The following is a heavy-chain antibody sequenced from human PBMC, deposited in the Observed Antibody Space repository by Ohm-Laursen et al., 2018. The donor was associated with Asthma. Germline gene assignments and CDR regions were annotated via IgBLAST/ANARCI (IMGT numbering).Heavy chain of an antibody. Sequence: SLRLSCTASGFTFSSYAMHWVRQAPGKGLEWVAVISYDGSNKYYADSVKGRFTISRDNSKNTLYLQMNSLSVEDTAIYYCATHSAYEGDYYYGMDVWGQGTTVTVSS. CDR1: GFTFSSYA. V-gene: IGHV3-30*14. J-gene: IGHJ6*02. CDR3: ATHSAYEGDYYYGMDV. CDR2: ISYDGSNK. D-gene: IGHD5-12*01.